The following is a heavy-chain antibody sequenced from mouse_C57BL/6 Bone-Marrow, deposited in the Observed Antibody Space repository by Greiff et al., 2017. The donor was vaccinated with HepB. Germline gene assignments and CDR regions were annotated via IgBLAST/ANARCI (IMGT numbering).Heavy chain of an antibody. J-gene: IGHJ1*03. D-gene: IGHD2-3*01. Sequence: EVKVVESGGGLVQPGESLKLSCESNEYEFPSHDMSWVRKTPAKRLELVAAINSDGGSTYYPATLERRCIISRDNTKKTLYLQRSGLRSEDTALYYGARGWLLWYFDVWGTGTTVTVSA. CDR2: INSDGGST. CDR3: ARGWLLWYFDV. V-gene: IGHV5-2*01. CDR1: EYEFPSHD.